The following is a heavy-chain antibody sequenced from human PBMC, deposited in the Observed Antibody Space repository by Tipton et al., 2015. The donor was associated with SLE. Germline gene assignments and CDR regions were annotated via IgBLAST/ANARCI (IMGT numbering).Heavy chain of an antibody. V-gene: IGHV4-39*07. D-gene: IGHD6-13*01. CDR3: ARDGSSSVDY. CDR2: IYHSGTA. Sequence: TLSLTCTVSGGSISSYYWGWIRQPPGKGLEWIGSIYHSGTAYYNPSLKSRVTISVDTSKNQFSLKLSSVTAADTAVYYCARDGSSSVDYWGQGTLVTVSP. CDR1: GGSISSYY. J-gene: IGHJ4*02.